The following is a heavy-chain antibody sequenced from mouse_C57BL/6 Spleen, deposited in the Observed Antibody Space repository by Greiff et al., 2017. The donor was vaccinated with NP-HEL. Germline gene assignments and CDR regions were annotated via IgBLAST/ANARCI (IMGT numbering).Heavy chain of an antibody. Sequence: DVHLVESGGDLVKPGGSLKLSCAASGFTFSSYGMSWVRQTPDKRLEWVATISSGGSYTYYPDSVKGRFTISRDNAKNTLYLQMSSLKSEDTAMYYCARQGNYGAMDYWGQGTSVTVSS. D-gene: IGHD2-1*01. V-gene: IGHV5-6*01. CDR2: ISSGGSYT. CDR1: GFTFSSYG. CDR3: ARQGNYGAMDY. J-gene: IGHJ4*01.